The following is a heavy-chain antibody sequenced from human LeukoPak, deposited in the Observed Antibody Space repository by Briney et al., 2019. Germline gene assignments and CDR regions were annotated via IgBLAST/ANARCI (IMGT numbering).Heavy chain of an antibody. CDR2: ISWNSGSI. CDR1: GFTFDDYA. CDR3: AKAEGFFGGYYDH. Sequence: PGRSLRLSRAASGFTFDDYAMHWVRQAPGKGLEWVSGISWNSGSIDYADSVKGRFTISRDNAKNSLYLQMNSLRAEDTAFYYCAKAEGFFGGYYDHWGQGTLVTVSS. V-gene: IGHV3-9*01. D-gene: IGHD4-23*01. J-gene: IGHJ4*02.